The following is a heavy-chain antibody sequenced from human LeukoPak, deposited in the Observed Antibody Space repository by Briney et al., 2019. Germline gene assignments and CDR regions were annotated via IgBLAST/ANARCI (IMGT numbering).Heavy chain of an antibody. D-gene: IGHD6-13*01. CDR2: ISSSSSSI. Sequence: GGSLRLSCAASRFTFSSYSMNWVRQAPGKGLEWVSYISSSSSSIYYADSVKGRFTISRDNSKNTLYLQMNSLRAEDTAVYYCARVNSESSSWTYYFDYWGQGTLVTVSS. CDR1: RFTFSSYS. J-gene: IGHJ4*02. CDR3: ARVNSESSSWTYYFDY. V-gene: IGHV3-48*01.